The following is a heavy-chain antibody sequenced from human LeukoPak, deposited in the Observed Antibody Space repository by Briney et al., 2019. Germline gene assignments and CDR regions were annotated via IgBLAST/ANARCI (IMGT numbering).Heavy chain of an antibody. J-gene: IGHJ4*02. V-gene: IGHV3-23*01. CDR1: GFTFSDYY. D-gene: IGHD4-17*01. Sequence: GGSLRPSCAASGFTFSDYYMSWVRQAPGKGLEWVSAISAGGGSTYYADSVKGRFTISRDNAKNSLYLQMNSLRTEDTALYYCAKLSGSSTTVTTTFDYWGQGTLVTVSS. CDR2: ISAGGGST. CDR3: AKLSGSSTTVTTTFDY.